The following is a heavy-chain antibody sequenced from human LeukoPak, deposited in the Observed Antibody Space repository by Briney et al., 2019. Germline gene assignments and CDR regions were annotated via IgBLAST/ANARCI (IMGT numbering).Heavy chain of an antibody. V-gene: IGHV1-2*02. D-gene: IGHD2-15*01. CDR1: GYTFTGCY. CDR2: INPNSGGT. Sequence: ASVKVSCKASGYTFTGCYMHWVRQAPGQGLEWMGWINPNSGGTNYALKFQGRVTMTRDTSISAAYMELSRLRSDDTAVYYCAREAVVAATFDYWGQGTLVTVSS. J-gene: IGHJ4*02. CDR3: AREAVVAATFDY.